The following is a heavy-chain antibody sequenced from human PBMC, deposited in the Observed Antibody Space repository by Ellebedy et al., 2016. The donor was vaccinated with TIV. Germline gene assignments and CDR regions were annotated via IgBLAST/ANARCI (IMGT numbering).Heavy chain of an antibody. CDR1: GFSVSSNY. D-gene: IGHD5-18*01. CDR3: AGHGDRAMTH. J-gene: IGHJ4*02. V-gene: IGHV3-53*01. CDR2: IYSGGTT. Sequence: GGSLRLSCVVSGFSVSSNYMSWVRQAPGKGLEWVSVIYSGGTTHYADTVKGRFTISRDKSKNTMYLQMNSLRAGDTAVYYCAGHGDRAMTHWGQGTLVTVSS.